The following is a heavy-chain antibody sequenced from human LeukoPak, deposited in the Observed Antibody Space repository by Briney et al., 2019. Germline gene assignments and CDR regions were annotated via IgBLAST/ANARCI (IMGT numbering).Heavy chain of an antibody. CDR1: GYTLTELS. D-gene: IGHD6-13*01. V-gene: IGHV1-24*01. CDR3: ATSPGYSSSGRLDY. Sequence: GASVKVSCKVSGYTLTELSMHWVRQAPGKRLEWMGGFDPEDGETIYAQKFQGRVTMTEDTSTDTAYMELSSLRSEDTAVYYCATSPGYSSSGRLDYWGQGTLVTVSS. CDR2: FDPEDGET. J-gene: IGHJ4*02.